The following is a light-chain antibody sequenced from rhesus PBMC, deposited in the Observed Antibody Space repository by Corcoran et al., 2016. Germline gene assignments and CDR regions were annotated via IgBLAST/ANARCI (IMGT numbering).Light chain of an antibody. J-gene: IGKJ4*01. Sequence: DIQMTQSPSSLSASVGDTVTITCRASQGISSWLAWYQQKPGKPPKLLIYKAASLQSGVPSMFSGSGSGTDFTLTISSLQSEDFATYYCQQYSSRPLTFGGGTKVEIK. V-gene: IGKV1-22*01. CDR1: QGISSW. CDR2: KAA. CDR3: QQYSSRPLT.